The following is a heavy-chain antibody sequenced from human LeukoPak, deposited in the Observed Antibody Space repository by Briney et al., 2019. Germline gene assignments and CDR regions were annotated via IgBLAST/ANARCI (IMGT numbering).Heavy chain of an antibody. J-gene: IGHJ5*02. CDR1: GYTFTGYY. Sequence: GASVKVSCKASGYTFTGYYMHWVQQAPGQGLEWMGWISAYNGNTNYAQKLQGRVTMTTDTSTSTAYMELRSLRSDDTAVYYCAREVRNWFDPWGQGTLVTVSS. V-gene: IGHV1-18*04. D-gene: IGHD4-11*01. CDR2: ISAYNGNT. CDR3: AREVRNWFDP.